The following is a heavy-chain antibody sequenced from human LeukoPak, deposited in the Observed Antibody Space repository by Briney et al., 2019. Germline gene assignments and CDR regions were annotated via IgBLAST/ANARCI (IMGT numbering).Heavy chain of an antibody. V-gene: IGHV4-30-2*01. CDR1: GASISSGGYY. Sequence: SQTLSLTCTVSGASISSGGYYWSWIRQPPGKGLEWIGYIYHSGSTYYSPSLESRVTISVDRSKNQFSLKLSSVTAADTAVFYCARGGEGDAFDIWGQGTMVTVSS. CDR2: IYHSGST. CDR3: ARGGEGDAFDI. J-gene: IGHJ3*02. D-gene: IGHD3-10*01.